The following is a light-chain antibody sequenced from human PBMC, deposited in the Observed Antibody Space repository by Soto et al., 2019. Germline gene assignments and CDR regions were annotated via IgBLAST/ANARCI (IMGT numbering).Light chain of an antibody. Sequence: EIVLTQFPDTLPVSPGETATLSCRASRSVSDDSLAWYKQTPGQAPRLVIYDAARRATGIPDRISGSGSGKDFTLTISRLMPEDFAVYFCHQYGNSPPSTFGQGTKLEIK. V-gene: IGKV3-20*01. CDR2: DAA. J-gene: IGKJ2*01. CDR3: HQYGNSPPST. CDR1: RSVSDDS.